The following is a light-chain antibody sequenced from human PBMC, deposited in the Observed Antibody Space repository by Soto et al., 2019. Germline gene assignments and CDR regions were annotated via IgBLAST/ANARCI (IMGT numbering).Light chain of an antibody. J-gene: IGKJ4*02. CDR1: QPISRY. V-gene: IGKV1-39*01. CDR3: QQGILPFS. CDR2: GAS. Sequence: DIQMTQSPSSLSASVGDRVTITCRASQPISRYLNWYQQKPGKAPEFLIYGASTLQSGVPSRFSCSGSGTDFTLTISMLQPEEFANYHWQQGILPFSFGGGTKVEIK.